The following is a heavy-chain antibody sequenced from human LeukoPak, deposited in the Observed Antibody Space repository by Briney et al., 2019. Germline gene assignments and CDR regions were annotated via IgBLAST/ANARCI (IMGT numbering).Heavy chain of an antibody. Sequence: PGGSLRLSCAASGFTFSSYWMHWVRQAPGKGLVWVSRINSDGSSTNYADSVEGRFTISRDNAKNTLYLQMNTLRAEDTAVYYCARDPSRPSRFDYWGQGTLVTVSS. J-gene: IGHJ4*02. CDR1: GFTFSSYW. D-gene: IGHD6-6*01. CDR2: INSDGSST. V-gene: IGHV3-74*01. CDR3: ARDPSRPSRFDY.